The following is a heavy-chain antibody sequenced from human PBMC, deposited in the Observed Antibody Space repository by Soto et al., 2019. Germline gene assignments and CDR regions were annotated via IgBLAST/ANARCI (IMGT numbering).Heavy chain of an antibody. D-gene: IGHD5-12*01. CDR1: GFNFNVYS. J-gene: IGHJ4*02. CDR2: ISSSSNYI. Sequence: GGSLRLSCAASGFNFNVYSMNWVRQAPGKGLEWISSISSSSNYIHYRDSVRGRFTISRDNAKNSLYLQLDSLRVEDTAVYFCARDSGSEVFHXWGQGTLVTVSX. CDR3: ARDSGSEVFHX. V-gene: IGHV3-21*01.